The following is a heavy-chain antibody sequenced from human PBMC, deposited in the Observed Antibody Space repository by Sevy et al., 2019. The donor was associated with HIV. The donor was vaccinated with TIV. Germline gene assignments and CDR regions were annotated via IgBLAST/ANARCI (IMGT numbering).Heavy chain of an antibody. J-gene: IGHJ4*02. D-gene: IGHD3-9*01. CDR3: ARERGSNILTLGLDF. CDR2: IHASGST. Sequence: SETLSLTCTVSAGCISSDSYFWNWIRQPAGKGQEWIGRIHASGSTIYNPSLKSRVTMSVDKSKSQFSLRLTSVTAADSAVYFCARERGSNILTLGLDFWGQGTLVTVSS. V-gene: IGHV4-61*02. CDR1: AGCISSDSYF.